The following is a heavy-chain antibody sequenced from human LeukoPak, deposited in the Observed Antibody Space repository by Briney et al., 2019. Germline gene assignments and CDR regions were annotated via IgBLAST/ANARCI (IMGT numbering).Heavy chain of an antibody. CDR1: GFTFSSYS. J-gene: IGHJ6*03. Sequence: GGSLRLSCAASGFTFSSYSMNWVRQAPGKGLEWVSSISSSSSYIYYADSVKGRFTISRDNAKNSLYLQMNSLRAEDTAVYYCARPLWFGELLARRDYYMDVWGKGTTVTVSS. CDR3: ARPLWFGELLARRDYYMDV. D-gene: IGHD3-10*01. CDR2: ISSSSSYI. V-gene: IGHV3-21*01.